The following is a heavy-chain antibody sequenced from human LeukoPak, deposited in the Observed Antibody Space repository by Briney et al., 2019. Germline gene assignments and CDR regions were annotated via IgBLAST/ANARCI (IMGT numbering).Heavy chain of an antibody. CDR2: IIPIFGTA. D-gene: IGHD6-13*01. V-gene: IGHV1-69*05. J-gene: IGHJ5*02. CDR1: GGTFSSYA. CDR3: ARDYGAAAGWFDP. Sequence: SVKVSCKASGGTFSSYAISWVRQAPGQGLEWMGGIIPIFGTANYAQKFQGRVTITTDESTSAAYMELSSLRSEDTAVYYCARDYGAAAGWFDPWGQGTLVTVSS.